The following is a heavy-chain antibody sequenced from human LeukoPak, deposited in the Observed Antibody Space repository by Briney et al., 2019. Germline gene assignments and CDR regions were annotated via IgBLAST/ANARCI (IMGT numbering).Heavy chain of an antibody. CDR3: AKAPYSSSWSLGY. V-gene: IGHV3-30*18. Sequence: GGSLRLSCAASGFTFSSYGMHWVRQAPGKGLGWVAVISYDGSNKYYADSVKGRVTISRDNSKNTLYLQMNSLRAEDTAVYYCAKAPYSSSWSLGYWGQGTLVTVSS. D-gene: IGHD6-13*01. J-gene: IGHJ4*02. CDR2: ISYDGSNK. CDR1: GFTFSSYG.